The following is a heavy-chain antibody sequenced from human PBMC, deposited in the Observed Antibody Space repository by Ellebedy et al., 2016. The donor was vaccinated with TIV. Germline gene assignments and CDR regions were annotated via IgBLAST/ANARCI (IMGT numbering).Heavy chain of an antibody. D-gene: IGHD3-16*01. J-gene: IGHJ4*02. Sequence: SETLSLTCTVSGASIRSYYWSWIRQPPGEGLEWIGYIYYSGSTNYNPSLKSRVTISVDTSKNQFSLKLSSVTAADTAVYYCARGVMGDYWGQGTLVTVSS. CDR1: GASIRSYY. V-gene: IGHV4-59*08. CDR3: ARGVMGDY. CDR2: IYYSGST.